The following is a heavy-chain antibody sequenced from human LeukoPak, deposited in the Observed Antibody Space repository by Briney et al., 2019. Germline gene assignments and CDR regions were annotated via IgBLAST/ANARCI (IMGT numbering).Heavy chain of an antibody. J-gene: IGHJ5*02. CDR1: GVSISSGDYY. D-gene: IGHD3-22*01. CDR2: IYYSGST. CDR3: ARPYYYDSRIDP. V-gene: IGHV4-30-4*01. Sequence: SETLSLTCTVSGVSISSGDYYWSWLRQPPGKGLEWIGYIYYSGSTYYNPSLKSRVTISVDTSKNQLSLKLSSVTAADTAAYYCARPYYYDSRIDPWGQGTLVTVSS.